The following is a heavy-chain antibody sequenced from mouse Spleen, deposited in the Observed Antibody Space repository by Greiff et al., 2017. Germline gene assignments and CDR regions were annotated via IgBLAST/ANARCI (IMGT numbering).Heavy chain of an antibody. CDR2: IRNKANGYTT. Sequence: EVQRVESGGGLVQPGGSLSLSCAASGFTFTDYYMSWVRQPPGKALEWLGFIRNKANGYTTEYSASVKGRFTISRDNSQSILYLQMNALRAEDSATYYCARYSSQSFAYWGQGTLVTVSA. CDR1: GFTFTDYY. J-gene: IGHJ3*01. V-gene: IGHV7-3*01. CDR3: ARYSSQSFAY.